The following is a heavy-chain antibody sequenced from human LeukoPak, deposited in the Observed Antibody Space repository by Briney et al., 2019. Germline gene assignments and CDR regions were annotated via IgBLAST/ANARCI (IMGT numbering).Heavy chain of an antibody. J-gene: IGHJ4*02. V-gene: IGHV1-46*01. Sequence: RASVKVSCKASGYTFTTYYMHWVRQAPGQGLEWMGIINPSGGSTSYAQKFQGGVTMTRDTSTSTFYMELSSLRSDDTAVYYCARAPLGGDTYWGQGTLVTVSS. CDR1: GYTFTTYY. D-gene: IGHD2-21*02. CDR2: INPSGGST. CDR3: ARAPLGGDTY.